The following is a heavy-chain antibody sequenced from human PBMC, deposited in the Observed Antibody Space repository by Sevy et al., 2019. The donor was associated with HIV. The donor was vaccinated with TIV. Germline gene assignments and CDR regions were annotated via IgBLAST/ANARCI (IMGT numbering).Heavy chain of an antibody. D-gene: IGHD1-26*01. CDR2: IYYNGHI. Sequence: SETLSLTCTVSGGSITSLYWNSIRQPPGKGLEWIANIYYNGHINYNPSLKSRVTISLDTSKNQFSLRLSSVTAADTAMYYCAGENAWGRGYCWGQGTLVTVSS. V-gene: IGHV4-59*08. CDR1: GGSITSLY. J-gene: IGHJ4*02. CDR3: AGENAWGRGYC.